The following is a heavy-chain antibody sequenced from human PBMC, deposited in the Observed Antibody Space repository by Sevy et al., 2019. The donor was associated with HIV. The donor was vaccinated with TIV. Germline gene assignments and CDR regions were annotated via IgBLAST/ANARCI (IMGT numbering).Heavy chain of an antibody. D-gene: IGHD5-12*01. Sequence: ASVKVSCKASGYTFTSYGISWVRQAPGQGLEWMGWISAYNGNTNYAQKLQGRVTMTTDTSTSTAYMELRSRRSADTAVDYCAREHSPRRDGYKPMDYWGQGTLVTVSS. V-gene: IGHV1-18*01. CDR3: AREHSPRRDGYKPMDY. CDR1: GYTFTSYG. CDR2: ISAYNGNT. J-gene: IGHJ4*02.